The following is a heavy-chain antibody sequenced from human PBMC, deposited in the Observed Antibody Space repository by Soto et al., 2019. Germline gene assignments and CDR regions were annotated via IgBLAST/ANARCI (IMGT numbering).Heavy chain of an antibody. J-gene: IGHJ4*02. Sequence: GGSLRLSCAASGFTFSSYAMHWVRQAPGKGLEWVAVISYDGSNKYYADSVKGRFTISRDNSKNTLYLQMNSLRAEDTAVYYCARDGGRGYSSSWSFDYWGQGTLVTVSS. CDR3: ARDGGRGYSSSWSFDY. D-gene: IGHD6-13*01. CDR1: GFTFSSYA. CDR2: ISYDGSNK. V-gene: IGHV3-30-3*01.